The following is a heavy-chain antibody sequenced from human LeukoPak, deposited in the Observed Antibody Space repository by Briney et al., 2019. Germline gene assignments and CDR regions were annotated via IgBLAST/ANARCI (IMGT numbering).Heavy chain of an antibody. D-gene: IGHD1-1*01. CDR1: GFTFSSYS. V-gene: IGHV3-21*01. Sequence: PGGSLRLSCAASGFTFSSYSMNWVRQAPGKGLEWVSSISSSSSYIYYADSVKGRFTISRDNAKNSLYLQMNSLRAEDTAVYYCARKSNWNPKHNYFDYWGQGTLVTVSS. CDR3: ARKSNWNPKHNYFDY. J-gene: IGHJ4*02. CDR2: ISSSSSYI.